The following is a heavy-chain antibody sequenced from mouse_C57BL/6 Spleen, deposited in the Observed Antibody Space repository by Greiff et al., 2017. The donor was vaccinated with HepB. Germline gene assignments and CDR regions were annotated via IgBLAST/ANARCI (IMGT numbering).Heavy chain of an antibody. Sequence: QVKLQQSGAELVRPGTSVKGSCKASGYAFPNYLIEWVKQRPGQGLEWIGVINPGSGGTNYNEKFKGKATLTADKSSSTAYMQLSSLTSEDSAVYFCARSGDYDEGWYFDVWGTGTTVTVSS. J-gene: IGHJ1*03. CDR1: GYAFPNYL. CDR3: ARSGDYDEGWYFDV. D-gene: IGHD2-4*01. V-gene: IGHV1-54*01. CDR2: INPGSGGT.